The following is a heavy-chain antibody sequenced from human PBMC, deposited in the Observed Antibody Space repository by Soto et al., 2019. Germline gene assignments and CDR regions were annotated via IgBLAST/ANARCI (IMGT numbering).Heavy chain of an antibody. CDR1: GFTFSDYY. V-gene: IGHV3-11*01. Sequence: QVQLVESGGGLVKPGGSLRLSCAASGFTFSDYYMSWIRQAPGKGLEWVSYISSSGSTIYYADSVKGLFTISRDNAKNSLYLHMYSLRADDTAVYYCASRKRGGGGYDFYFDYWGQGTLGTVSS. CDR3: ASRKRGGGGYDFYFDY. D-gene: IGHD5-12*01. CDR2: ISSSGSTI. J-gene: IGHJ4*02.